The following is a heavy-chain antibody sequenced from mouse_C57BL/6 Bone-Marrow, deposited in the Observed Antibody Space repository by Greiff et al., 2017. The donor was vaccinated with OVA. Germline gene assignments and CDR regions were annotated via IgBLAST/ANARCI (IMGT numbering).Heavy chain of an antibody. CDR1: GYTFTSYW. V-gene: IGHV1-7*01. Sequence: LVESGAELAKPGASVKLSCKASGYTFTSYWMHWVKQRPGQGLEWIGYINPSSGYTKYNQKFKDKATLTADKSSSTAYMQLSSLTYEDSAVYYCATITTVVARYFDVWGTGTTVTVSS. J-gene: IGHJ1*03. D-gene: IGHD1-1*01. CDR2: INPSSGYT. CDR3: ATITTVVARYFDV.